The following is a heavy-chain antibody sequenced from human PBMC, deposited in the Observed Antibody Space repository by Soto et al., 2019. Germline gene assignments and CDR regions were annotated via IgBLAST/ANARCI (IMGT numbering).Heavy chain of an antibody. CDR2: IYSSGDST. D-gene: IGHD4-17*01. CDR3: AKSPTMTTKVVDY. J-gene: IGHJ4*02. CDR1: GFTFSSYT. Sequence: EVQLLESGGDLVQPGGSLRLSCVASGFTFSSYTMTWVRQAPGKGLEWVSVIYSSGDSTYYADSVKGRFTISRDNSKSTLYLQMNSLRADDTAVYYCAKSPTMTTKVVDYWGQGTLVTVSS. V-gene: IGHV3-23*01.